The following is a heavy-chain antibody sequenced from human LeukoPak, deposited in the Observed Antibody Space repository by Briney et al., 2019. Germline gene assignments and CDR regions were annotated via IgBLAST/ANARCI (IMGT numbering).Heavy chain of an antibody. CDR1: GFTFSSYW. D-gene: IGHD6-19*01. J-gene: IGHJ4*02. V-gene: IGHV3-7*03. CDR2: IKQDGSEK. CDR3: ARFASSGRPGYFDY. Sequence: GGSLRLSCAASGFTFSSYWMSWVRQAPGKGLEWVANIKQDGSEKYYVDSVKGRLTISRDNAKNSLYLQMNSLRAEDTAVYYCARFASSGRPGYFDYWGQGTLVTVSS.